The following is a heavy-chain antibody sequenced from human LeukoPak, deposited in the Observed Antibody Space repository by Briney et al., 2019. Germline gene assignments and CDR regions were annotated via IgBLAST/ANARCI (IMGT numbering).Heavy chain of an antibody. J-gene: IGHJ2*01. CDR3: ARGRRGSGSYSSPGDFDL. V-gene: IGHV3-21*01. CDR2: ISSSSSYI. D-gene: IGHD3-10*01. CDR1: GFTFSSYS. Sequence: PGGSLRLSCAASGFTFSSYSMNWVRQAPGKGLEWVSSISSSSSYIYYADSVKGRFTISRDNAKNSLYLQMNSLRAEDTAVYYCARGRRGSGSYSSPGDFDLWGRGTLVTVSS.